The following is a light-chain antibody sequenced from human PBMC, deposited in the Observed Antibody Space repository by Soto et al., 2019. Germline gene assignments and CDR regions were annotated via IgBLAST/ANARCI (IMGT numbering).Light chain of an antibody. Sequence: EIVLTQSPATLSLSPGERATLSCRASQSVGNYLAWYQQKPGQAPRLLIYDASYMASGIPARFSGSGSGTDFTLSISSLEPEDFAVYYCQQRSDWPPFTFGGGTKVEIK. CDR3: QQRSDWPPFT. V-gene: IGKV3-11*01. J-gene: IGKJ4*01. CDR2: DAS. CDR1: QSVGNY.